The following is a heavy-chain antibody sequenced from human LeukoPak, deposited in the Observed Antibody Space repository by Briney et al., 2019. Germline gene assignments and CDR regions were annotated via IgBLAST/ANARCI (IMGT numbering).Heavy chain of an antibody. J-gene: IGHJ5*02. CDR2: ISSSSSYI. Sequence: GGSLRLSCAASGFTFFNYALSWVRQAPGKGLEWVSSISSSSSYIYYADSVKGRFTISRDNAKNSLYLQMNSLRAEDTAVYYCARHSYENWFDPWGQGTLVTVSS. CDR1: GFTFFNYA. V-gene: IGHV3-21*01. D-gene: IGHD5-18*01. CDR3: ARHSYENWFDP.